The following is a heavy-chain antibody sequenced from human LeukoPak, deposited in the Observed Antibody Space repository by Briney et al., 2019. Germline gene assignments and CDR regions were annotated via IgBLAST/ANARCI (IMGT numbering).Heavy chain of an antibody. CDR2: TSYDGSER. V-gene: IGHV3-30*18. D-gene: IGHD3-22*01. CDR3: AKDRPYYFDSSVGPFNDAFDI. CDR1: GFTLTSFG. J-gene: IGHJ3*02. Sequence: GGSPRLSCAASGFTLTSFGMHWVPDGPGKGVERLLVTSYDGSERNYADPVKGRFLISRDNSKNTLYLQMNSLTAEDTAVYYCAKDRPYYFDSSVGPFNDAFDIGGEGTMLTVPS.